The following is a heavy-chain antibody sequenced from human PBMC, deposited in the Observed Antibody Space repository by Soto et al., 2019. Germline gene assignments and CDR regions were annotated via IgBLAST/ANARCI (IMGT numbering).Heavy chain of an antibody. CDR2: INHSGST. J-gene: IGHJ4*02. V-gene: IGHV4-34*01. Sequence: SETLSLTCGVYGGSFSGYYGTWIRQPPGTGLEWIGEINHSGSTNYNPSLKSRVTISVDTSKNQFSLKLTSVTAADTAVYYCARDKITGLFDYWGQGTLVTVSS. D-gene: IGHD2-8*02. CDR1: GGSFSGYY. CDR3: ARDKITGLFDY.